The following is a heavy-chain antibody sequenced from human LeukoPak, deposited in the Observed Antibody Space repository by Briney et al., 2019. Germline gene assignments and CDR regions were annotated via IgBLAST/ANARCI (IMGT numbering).Heavy chain of an antibody. J-gene: IGHJ6*02. Sequence: GGSLRLSCAASGFTFDGFAMSWVRQAPGKGLEWVSGINWNGGSTGYADSVKGRFTISRDNAKNSLYLQMNSLRAEDTALYYCARLPRGLGMDVWGQGTTVTVSS. CDR2: INWNGGST. CDR3: ARLPRGLGMDV. V-gene: IGHV3-20*04. D-gene: IGHD1-26*01. CDR1: GFTFDGFA.